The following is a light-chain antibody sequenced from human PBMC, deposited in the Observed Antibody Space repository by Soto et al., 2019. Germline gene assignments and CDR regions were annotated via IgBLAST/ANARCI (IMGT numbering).Light chain of an antibody. CDR3: QQYGSSPTT. V-gene: IGKV3-20*01. CDR1: QSVSSN. CDR2: GAS. Sequence: EVVMTQSPATLSVSPGEGVTLSCMASQSVSSNLAWYQQKPGQAPRLLIYGASTRATGIPARFSGSGSGTDFTLTISRLEPEDFAVYFCQQYGSSPTTFGQGTKVDIK. J-gene: IGKJ1*01.